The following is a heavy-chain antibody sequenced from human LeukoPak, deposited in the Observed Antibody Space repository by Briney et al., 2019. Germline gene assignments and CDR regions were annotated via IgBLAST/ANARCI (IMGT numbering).Heavy chain of an antibody. Sequence: GASVKVSCKASGGTFSSYAISWVRQAPGQGLEWMGGIIPIFGTANYAQKFQGRVTIATDESTSTAYMELSSLRSEDTAVYYCARRYYGSSGYTLEYFDLWGRGTLVTVSS. D-gene: IGHD3-22*01. CDR1: GGTFSSYA. CDR2: IIPIFGTA. V-gene: IGHV1-69*05. J-gene: IGHJ2*01. CDR3: ARRYYGSSGYTLEYFDL.